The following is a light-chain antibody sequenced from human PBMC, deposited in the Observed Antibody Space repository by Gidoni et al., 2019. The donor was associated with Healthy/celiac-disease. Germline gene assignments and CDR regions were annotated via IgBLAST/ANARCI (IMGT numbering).Light chain of an antibody. CDR1: ALPTQY. J-gene: IGLJ3*02. CDR3: QSADSSGTPWV. V-gene: IGLV3-25*03. Sequence: SSELPQPPSVSVSPGQTARITCSGDALPTQYAYWYKQKPGQAPVLVIYKDSERPSGIPERFSGSSSGTTVTLTISGVQAEDEADYYCQSADSSGTPWVFGGGTKLTVL. CDR2: KDS.